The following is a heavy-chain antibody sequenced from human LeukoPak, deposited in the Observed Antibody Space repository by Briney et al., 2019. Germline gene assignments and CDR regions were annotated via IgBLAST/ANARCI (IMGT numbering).Heavy chain of an antibody. CDR2: ISGSGGST. CDR3: AKAMWGTVKTPAFDI. J-gene: IGHJ3*02. Sequence: PGGSLRLSCAAAGFTFSSYAMSWVRQAPGKGLEWVSAISGSGGSTYYADSVKGRFTISRDNSKNTLYLQMNSLRAEDTAVYYCAKAMWGTVKTPAFDIWGQGTMVTVSS. D-gene: IGHD4-17*01. V-gene: IGHV3-23*01. CDR1: GFTFSSYA.